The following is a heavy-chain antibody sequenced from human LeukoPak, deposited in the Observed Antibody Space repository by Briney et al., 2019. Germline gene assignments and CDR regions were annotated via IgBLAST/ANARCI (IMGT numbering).Heavy chain of an antibody. CDR2: INPNSGGT. CDR1: GYTFTGYY. V-gene: IGHV1-2*02. D-gene: IGHD3-22*01. J-gene: IGHJ4*02. CDR3: ASRYDSSGYYYVDY. Sequence: ASVKVSCKASGYTFTGYYMHWVQQAPGQGLEWMGWINPNSGGTNYAQKFQGRVTMTRDTSISTAYMELSRLRSDDTAVYYCASRYDSSGYYYVDYWGQGTLVTVSS.